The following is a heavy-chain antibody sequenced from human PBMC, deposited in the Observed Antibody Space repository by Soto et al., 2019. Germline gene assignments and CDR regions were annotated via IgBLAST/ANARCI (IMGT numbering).Heavy chain of an antibody. CDR3: ATARXRPTGNYCYYGMEV. CDR1: GGTFSSYA. CDR2: IIPIFGTA. D-gene: IGHD1-1*01. Sequence: GASVKVSCKASGGTFSSYAISWVRQAPGQGLEWMGGIIPIFGTANYAQKFRGRVTITADKSTSTAYMELSRLGSEDTAVYYCATARXRPTGNYCYYGMEVWGEGTTVTVSS. V-gene: IGHV1-69*06. J-gene: IGHJ6*04.